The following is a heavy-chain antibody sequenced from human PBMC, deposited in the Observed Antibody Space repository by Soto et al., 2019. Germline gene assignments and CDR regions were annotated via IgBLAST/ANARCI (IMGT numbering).Heavy chain of an antibody. CDR2: IYYSGST. CDR3: AKDQKDYYDSSAYY. CDR1: GGSISSYY. Sequence: PSETLSLTCTVSGGSISSYYWSWIRQPPGKGLEWIGYIYYSGSTNYNPSLKSRVTISVDTSKNQFSLKLSSVTAADTAIYYCAKDQKDYYDSSAYYWGQGTLVTVSS. V-gene: IGHV4-59*01. D-gene: IGHD3-22*01. J-gene: IGHJ4*02.